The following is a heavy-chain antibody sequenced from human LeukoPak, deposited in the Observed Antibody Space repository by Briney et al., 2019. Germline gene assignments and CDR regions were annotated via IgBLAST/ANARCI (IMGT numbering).Heavy chain of an antibody. CDR1: GFTFSSYT. J-gene: IGHJ6*03. Sequence: GGSLRLSCAASGFTFSSYTMQGVRRARGEGLEYVSSIRSSGGSTYYANSVKSRFTISRDNSKNTLYLQMGSLRAEDMAVYYCARDLFITTNREYYYYMDVWGKGTTVTVSS. D-gene: IGHD3-22*01. V-gene: IGHV3-64*01. CDR2: IRSSGGST. CDR3: ARDLFITTNREYYYYMDV.